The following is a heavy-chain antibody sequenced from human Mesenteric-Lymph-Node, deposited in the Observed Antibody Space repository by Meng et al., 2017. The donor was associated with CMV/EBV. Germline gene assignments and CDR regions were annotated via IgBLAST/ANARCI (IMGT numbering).Heavy chain of an antibody. V-gene: IGHV4-34*01. D-gene: IGHD3-10*01. Sequence: LSLACAVYGGSFSGYYWSWIRQPPGKGLEWIGEINHSRSTNYNPSLKSRVAISVDTSKNQFSLKLSSVTAADTAVYYCARSRISGFDPWGQGTLVTVSS. CDR1: GGSFSGYY. CDR2: INHSRST. J-gene: IGHJ5*02. CDR3: ARSRISGFDP.